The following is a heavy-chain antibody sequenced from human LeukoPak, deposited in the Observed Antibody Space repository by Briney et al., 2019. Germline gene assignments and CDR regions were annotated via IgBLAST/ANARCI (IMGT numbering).Heavy chain of an antibody. CDR3: ARDWEY. J-gene: IGHJ4*02. V-gene: IGHV3-7*01. D-gene: IGHD1-26*01. CDR1: GFTFSDYW. CDR2: IKQDGSEK. Sequence: SXRLSCAASGFTFSDYWMSWVRQAPGKGLEWVANIKQDGSEKYYVDSVKGRFTVSRDNAKNSLYLQMNSLRAEDTAVYSCARDWEYWGQGTLVTVSS.